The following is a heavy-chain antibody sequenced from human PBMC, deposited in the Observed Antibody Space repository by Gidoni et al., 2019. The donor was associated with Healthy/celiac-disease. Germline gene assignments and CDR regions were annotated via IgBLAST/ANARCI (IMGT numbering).Heavy chain of an antibody. D-gene: IGHD3-10*01. Sequence: QLQLQESGPGLVKPSETLSLTCTVSGGSISSSSYYWGWIRQPPGKGLEWIGSIYYSGSTYYNPSLKSRVTISVDTSKNQFSLKLSSVTAADTAVYYCARDRKVRGVMVDYWGQGTLVTVSS. CDR3: ARDRKVRGVMVDY. J-gene: IGHJ4*02. CDR2: IYYSGST. CDR1: GGSISSSSYY. V-gene: IGHV4-39*07.